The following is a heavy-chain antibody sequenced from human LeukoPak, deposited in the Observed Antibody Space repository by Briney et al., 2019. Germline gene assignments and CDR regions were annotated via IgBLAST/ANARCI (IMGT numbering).Heavy chain of an antibody. Sequence: SVKVSCKASGYTFTGYYMHWVRQAPGQGLEWMGGIIPIFGTANYAQKFQGRVTITADESTSTAYMELSSLRSEDTAVYYCARALDYGDYAYYYYGMDVWGKGTTVTVSS. V-gene: IGHV1-69*13. CDR2: IIPIFGTA. J-gene: IGHJ6*04. CDR1: GYTFTGYY. D-gene: IGHD4-17*01. CDR3: ARALDYGDYAYYYYGMDV.